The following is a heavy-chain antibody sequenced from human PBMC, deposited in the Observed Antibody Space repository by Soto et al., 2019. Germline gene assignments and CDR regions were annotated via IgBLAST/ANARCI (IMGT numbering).Heavy chain of an antibody. Sequence: EVQLVESGGGLVQPGGSLRVSCAASGFTVSSHNMSWVRQAPGKGLEWVSVIYSGGNTYYADSVKGRFTISRDNSKNTLSLQMNSLRAEDTAAYYCAGNNWNYFVYWGQGTLVTVSS. J-gene: IGHJ4*02. CDR1: GFTVSSHN. D-gene: IGHD3-3*01. CDR3: AGNNWNYFVY. CDR2: IYSGGNT. V-gene: IGHV3-66*01.